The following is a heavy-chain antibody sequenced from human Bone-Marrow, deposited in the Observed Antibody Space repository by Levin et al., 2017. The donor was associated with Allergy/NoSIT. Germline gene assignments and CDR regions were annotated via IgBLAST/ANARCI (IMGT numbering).Heavy chain of an antibody. Sequence: PSETLSLTCAASGFTFSTYWMHWVRQAPGQGLVWVSQIYSDGNSIQYANSVKGRFTISRDNTKNTLYLHMNSLRTEDTAIYYCARDDPGPRAFDIWGQGTMVTVSS. CDR1: GFTFSTYW. V-gene: IGHV3-74*03. CDR3: ARDDPGPRAFDI. J-gene: IGHJ3*02. CDR2: IYSDGNSI.